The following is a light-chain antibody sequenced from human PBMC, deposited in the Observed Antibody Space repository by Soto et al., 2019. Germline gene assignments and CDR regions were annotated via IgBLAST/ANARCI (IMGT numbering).Light chain of an antibody. Sequence: EIVLTQSPGTLSLSPGDRATLSCRASQSVSSRLAWYQQKPGQAPRLLISGASSRATGIPDRFSGSGSGTDFTLTISRLEPEDFALYYCQQYVTSAITFGQGTRLEIK. CDR3: QQYVTSAIT. CDR1: QSVSSR. V-gene: IGKV3-20*01. J-gene: IGKJ5*01. CDR2: GAS.